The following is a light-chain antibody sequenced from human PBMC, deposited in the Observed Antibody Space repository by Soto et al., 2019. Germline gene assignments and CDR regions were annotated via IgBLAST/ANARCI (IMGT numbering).Light chain of an antibody. CDR3: QQRSNWSPLT. V-gene: IGKV3-11*01. J-gene: IGKJ4*01. CDR1: QSVSSY. Sequence: ELVLTQSPATLSLSPGERATLSCRASQSVSSYLAWYQQKPGQAPRLLIYDASNRATGIPARFSGSGSGTDFTLTISSLEPEDFAVYYCQQRSNWSPLTFGGGTRWISN. CDR2: DAS.